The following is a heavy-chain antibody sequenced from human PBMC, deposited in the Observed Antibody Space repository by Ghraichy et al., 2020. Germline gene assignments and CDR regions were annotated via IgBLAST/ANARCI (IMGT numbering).Heavy chain of an antibody. D-gene: IGHD6-6*01. V-gene: IGHV3-21*01. CDR2: ISSSSSYI. CDR1: GFTFSSYS. CDR3: ARRIAARPAWFDP. J-gene: IGHJ5*02. Sequence: GGSLRLSCAASGFTFSSYSMNWVRQAPGKGLEWVSSISSSSSYIYYADSVKGRFTISRDNAKNSLYLQMNSLRAEDTAVYYCARRIAARPAWFDPWGQGTLVTVSS.